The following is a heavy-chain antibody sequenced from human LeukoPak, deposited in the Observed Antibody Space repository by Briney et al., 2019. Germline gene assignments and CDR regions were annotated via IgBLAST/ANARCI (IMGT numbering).Heavy chain of an antibody. J-gene: IGHJ4*02. CDR1: GFTFSSYG. Sequence: QPGRSLRLSCAASGFTFSSYGMHWVRQAPGKGLEWVAVIWYDGSNKYYADSVKGRFTISRDNSKNTLYLQMNSLRAEDTAVYYCAKSGMVVNSVDYWGQGTLVTVSS. V-gene: IGHV3-33*06. CDR3: AKSGMVVNSVDY. D-gene: IGHD4/OR15-4a*01. CDR2: IWYDGSNK.